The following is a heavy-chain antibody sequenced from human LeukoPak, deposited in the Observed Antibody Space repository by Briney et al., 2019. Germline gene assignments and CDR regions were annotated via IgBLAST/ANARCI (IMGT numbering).Heavy chain of an antibody. CDR1: GLIFSGSW. CDR2: INPDGNKK. J-gene: IGHJ4*02. D-gene: IGHD2-21*01. Sequence: TGGSLRLSCAASGLIFSGSWMNWVRQAPGKGLEWVATINPDGNKKDVADSVRGRFTISRDDAENSLYLQMNSLRAEDTAVYYCARDFAYKKFDYWGQGTLVTVSS. CDR3: ARDFAYKKFDY. V-gene: IGHV3-7*03.